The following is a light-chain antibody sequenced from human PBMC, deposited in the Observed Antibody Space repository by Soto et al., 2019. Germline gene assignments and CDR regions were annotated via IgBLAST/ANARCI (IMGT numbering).Light chain of an antibody. Sequence: EIVMTQSPATLSVSLGERATLSCRASQSISNNLAWYQQKPGQAPRLLIYGASTRATGIPVRFSGSGSGTEFTLTISILQSEDFAVYYCQHYGASPPWTFGQGTKVDIK. CDR1: QSISNN. CDR2: GAS. CDR3: QHYGASPPWT. J-gene: IGKJ1*01. V-gene: IGKV3-15*01.